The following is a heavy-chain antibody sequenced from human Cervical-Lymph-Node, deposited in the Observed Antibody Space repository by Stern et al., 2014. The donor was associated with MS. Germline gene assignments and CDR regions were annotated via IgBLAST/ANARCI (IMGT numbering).Heavy chain of an antibody. CDR3: ARHPHEDV. CDR2: IYSNGRT. V-gene: IGHV3-53*01. Sequence: EVQLVASGGDLIQPGGSLRLSCAASGFTVGNNYMTWVRQAPGKGLEWVSVIYSNGRTYYADSVKGRFTVSRDSSKNTVYLQMNSLRAEDTAVYYCARHPHEDVWGQGTTVTVSS. CDR1: GFTVGNNY. J-gene: IGHJ6*02.